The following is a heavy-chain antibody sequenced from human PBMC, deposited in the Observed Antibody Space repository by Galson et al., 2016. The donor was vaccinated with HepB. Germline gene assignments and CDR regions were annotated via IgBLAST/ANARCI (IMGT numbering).Heavy chain of an antibody. D-gene: IGHD3-3*01. J-gene: IGHJ6*02. CDR2: ISYDGNTT. CDR3: AKDRWLRFFVEGRGGGMDV. CDR1: GLSFSTYG. Sequence: SLRLSCAASGLSFSTYGMHWVRQAPGTGLEWVAVISYDGNTTHYADSVKGRFTISRDNSKNTLYLQMNSLTAEDTAVYYCAKDRWLRFFVEGRGGGMDVWGQGTTVTVSS. V-gene: IGHV3-30*18.